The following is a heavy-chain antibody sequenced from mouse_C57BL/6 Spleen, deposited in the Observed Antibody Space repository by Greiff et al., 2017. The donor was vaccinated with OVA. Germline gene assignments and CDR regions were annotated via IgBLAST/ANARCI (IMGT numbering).Heavy chain of an antibody. Sequence: QVQLKQPGAELVRPGTSVKLSCKASGYTFTSYWMHWVKQRPGQGLEWIGVIDPSDSYTNYNQKFKGKATLTVDTSSSTAYMQLSSLTSEDSAVYYCARLEYGSSSYAMDYWGQGTSVTVSS. CDR3: ARLEYGSSSYAMDY. CDR1: GYTFTSYW. D-gene: IGHD1-1*01. CDR2: IDPSDSYT. V-gene: IGHV1-59*01. J-gene: IGHJ4*01.